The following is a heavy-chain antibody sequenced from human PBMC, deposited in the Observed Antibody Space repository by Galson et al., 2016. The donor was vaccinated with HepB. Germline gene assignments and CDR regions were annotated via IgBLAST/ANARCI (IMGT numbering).Heavy chain of an antibody. CDR2: IRQDGGQK. D-gene: IGHD3-16*01. CDR3: AREGSGGFDH. J-gene: IGHJ4*02. V-gene: IGHV3-7*01. CDR1: GFTFSNYW. Sequence: LRLSCAASGFTFSNYWMSWVRQTPGKGLEWVANIRQDGGQKSYVDSVKGRFTISRDNAKESLYLQMSSLRVDDTAVYYCAREGSGGFDHWGQGTLVTVSS.